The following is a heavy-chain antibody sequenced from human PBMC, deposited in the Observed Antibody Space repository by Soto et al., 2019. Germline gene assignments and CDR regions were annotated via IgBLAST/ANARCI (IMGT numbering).Heavy chain of an antibody. Sequence: DVQLVESGGGLVQPGGSLRLSCAASGFTFSSYWMHWVRQAPGKGLVWVSRINSDGSSTSYADSVKGRFTISRDNAENTLYLQMNSLRAEDTAVYYCVRTSLVVAAATREDYWGQGTLVTVSS. CDR1: GFTFSSYW. CDR2: INSDGSST. V-gene: IGHV3-74*01. CDR3: VRTSLVVAAATREDY. D-gene: IGHD2-15*01. J-gene: IGHJ4*02.